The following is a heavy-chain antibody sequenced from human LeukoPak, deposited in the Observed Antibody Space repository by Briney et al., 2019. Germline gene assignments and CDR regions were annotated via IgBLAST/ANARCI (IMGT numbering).Heavy chain of an antibody. D-gene: IGHD6-13*01. J-gene: IGHJ5*02. CDR3: ARGWSSSWPYNLFDP. V-gene: IGHV3-11*01. CDR1: RFTFSDYY. CDR2: IPFSSSTT. Sequence: GGSLRLSCADSRFTFSDYYMGWIRQAPGKGLEWVSYIPFSSSTTYYADSVKGRFTISRDNAKNSLYLQMNSLRADDTAVYYCARGWSSSWPYNLFDPWGQGTLVTVSS.